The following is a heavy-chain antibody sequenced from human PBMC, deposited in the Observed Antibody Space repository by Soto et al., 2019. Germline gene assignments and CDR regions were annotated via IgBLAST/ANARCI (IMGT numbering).Heavy chain of an antibody. V-gene: IGHV3-23*01. CDR3: AKDLTIFGVVYNFDY. D-gene: IGHD3-3*01. Sequence: GGSLRLSCAASGFTFSSYAMSWVRQAPGKGLEWVSAISGSGGSTYYADSVKGRFTISRDNSKNTLYLQMNSLRAEDTAVYYCAKDLTIFGVVYNFDYWGQGTLVTVSS. CDR2: ISGSGGST. J-gene: IGHJ4*02. CDR1: GFTFSSYA.